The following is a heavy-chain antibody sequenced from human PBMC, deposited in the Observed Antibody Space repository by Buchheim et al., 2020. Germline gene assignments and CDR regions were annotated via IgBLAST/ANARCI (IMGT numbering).Heavy chain of an antibody. CDR2: ISGSGVST. D-gene: IGHD3-22*01. CDR1: GFTFSSYA. CDR3: AKNYYDMFGLFDY. J-gene: IGHJ4*02. Sequence: EVQLLESGGGLVQPGGSLRLSCVASGFTFSSYAVTWVRQAPGKGLEWVSGISGSGVSTYYADSVRGRFTISRDNSKNTLYLQMISLRAEDTAVYYCAKNYYDMFGLFDYWGQGTL. V-gene: IGHV3-23*01.